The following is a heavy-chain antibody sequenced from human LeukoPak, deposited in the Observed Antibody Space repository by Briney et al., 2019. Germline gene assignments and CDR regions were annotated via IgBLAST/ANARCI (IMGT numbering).Heavy chain of an antibody. D-gene: IGHD1-26*01. CDR3: VRHPPRATVGWAFDI. V-gene: IGHV4-59*08. CDR1: GGSISEYY. CDR2: IFYTGAT. J-gene: IGHJ3*02. Sequence: SETLSLTCTVSGGSISEYYWSWIRQSPGKGLEWIAYIFYTGATKYNPSLVGRVTISVHSSKNQLSLKVRSVTAVDTAIYYCVRHPPRATVGWAFDIWGQGTMVTVSS.